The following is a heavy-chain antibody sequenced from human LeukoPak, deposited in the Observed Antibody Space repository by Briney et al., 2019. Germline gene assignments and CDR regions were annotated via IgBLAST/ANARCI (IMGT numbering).Heavy chain of an antibody. CDR3: ARKGLFRGFRGNDPFTF. J-gene: IGHJ4*02. CDR1: GGTFSTYC. V-gene: IGHV1-69*10. D-gene: IGHD1-1*01. CDR2: LIPILGTP. Sequence: GASVKVSCKASGGTFSTYCISWVRQAPGQGLEWMGGLIPILGTPNYAQTFQGRVTITADTSTSTAYMELSSLRSADTAVYYCARKGLFRGFRGNDPFTFWAQETLVTVS.